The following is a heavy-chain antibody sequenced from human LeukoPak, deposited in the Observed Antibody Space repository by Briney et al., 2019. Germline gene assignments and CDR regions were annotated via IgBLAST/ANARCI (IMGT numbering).Heavy chain of an antibody. CDR1: GGTFSSYA. Sequence: ASVKVSCKASGGTFSSYAISWVRQAPGQGLEWMGGIIPIFGTANYAQKFQGRVTITTDESTSTAYMGLSSLRSEDTAVYYCARSSIAARWGNFDYWGQGTLVTVSS. D-gene: IGHD6-6*01. CDR3: ARSSIAARWGNFDY. CDR2: IIPIFGTA. J-gene: IGHJ4*02. V-gene: IGHV1-69*05.